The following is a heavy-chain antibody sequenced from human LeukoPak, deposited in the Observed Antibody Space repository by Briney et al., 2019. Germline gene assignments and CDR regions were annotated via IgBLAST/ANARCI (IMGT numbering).Heavy chain of an antibody. CDR1: GGSFSGYY. J-gene: IGHJ4*02. D-gene: IGHD5-12*01. CDR2: INHSGST. CDR3: ARVVGYVPLHFDF. V-gene: IGHV4-34*01. Sequence: SETLSLTCAVYGGSFSGYYWSWIRQPPGKGLEWIGEINHSGSTNYNPSLKSRVTISVDTSKNQFSLKLSSVTAADTAVYYCARVVGYVPLHFDFWGQGTLVTVSS.